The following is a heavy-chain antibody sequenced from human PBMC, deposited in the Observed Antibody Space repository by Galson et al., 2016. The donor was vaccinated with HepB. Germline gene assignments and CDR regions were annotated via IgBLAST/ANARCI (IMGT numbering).Heavy chain of an antibody. CDR1: GFTFSSYA. D-gene: IGHD2-15*01. J-gene: IGHJ1*01. V-gene: IGHV3-23*01. Sequence: SLRLSCAASGFTFSSYAMNWARQPPGKGLEWVSSISGSGGTTSYADSLKGRFTISRDNSKSTLYLQMNSLRAENTAVYYCAKGAYSLPENFQHWGQGTLVTVSS. CDR2: ISGSGGTT. CDR3: AKGAYSLPENFQH.